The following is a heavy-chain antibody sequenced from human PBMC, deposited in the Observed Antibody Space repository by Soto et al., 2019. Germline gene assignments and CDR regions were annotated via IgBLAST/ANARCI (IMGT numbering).Heavy chain of an antibody. J-gene: IGHJ4*02. Sequence: PSETLSLTCTVSGGSISSSSYYWGWIRQPPGKGLEWIGSIYYSGSTYYNPSLKSRVTISVDRSKNQFSLKLSSVTAADTAVYYCARSRTTGTTPFDYWGQGTLVTVSS. CDR3: ARSRTTGTTPFDY. V-gene: IGHV4-39*07. CDR2: IYYSGST. CDR1: GGSISSSSYY. D-gene: IGHD1-1*01.